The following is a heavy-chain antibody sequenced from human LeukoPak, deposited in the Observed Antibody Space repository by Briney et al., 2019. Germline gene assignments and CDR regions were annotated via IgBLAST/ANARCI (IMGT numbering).Heavy chain of an antibody. J-gene: IGHJ4*02. V-gene: IGHV3-21*01. CDR1: GFTFSTYI. CDR3: ARGSF. D-gene: IGHD2-15*01. Sequence: GGSLRLSCAASGFTFSTYIMTWVRQAPGKGLEWVSSISTRSNTYYADTVRGRFTISRDNAKNSLYLQMNSLKDEDTAVYYRARGSFWGQGTLVTVSS. CDR2: ISTRSNT.